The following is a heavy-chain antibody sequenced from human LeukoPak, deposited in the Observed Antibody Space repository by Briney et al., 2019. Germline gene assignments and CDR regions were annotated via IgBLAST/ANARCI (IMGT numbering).Heavy chain of an antibody. Sequence: PGGSLRHSCAASGFTFSRYWMSWVRPAPRKGVEWVANIRQDGSERYCVDSVKGRFNISRDDTKNSLYLQMNSLRVEDTAVYYCARGLAVAGAFDIWGQGTMVTVSS. D-gene: IGHD6-19*01. CDR3: ARGLAVAGAFDI. J-gene: IGHJ3*02. CDR2: IRQDGSER. CDR1: GFTFSRYW. V-gene: IGHV3-7*04.